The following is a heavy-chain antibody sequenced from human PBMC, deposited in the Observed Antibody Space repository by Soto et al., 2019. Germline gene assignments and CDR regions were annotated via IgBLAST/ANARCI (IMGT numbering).Heavy chain of an antibody. Sequence: GGSLRLSCAASGFTFSDYYMSWIRQAPGKGLEWVSYISSSGSTIYYADSVKGRFTISRDNAKNSLYLQMNSLRAEDTAVYYCVFTPLTNPWSCYWGPATLVTVSS. J-gene: IGHJ4*02. CDR1: GFTFSDYY. CDR3: VFTPLTNPWSCY. D-gene: IGHD4-17*01. V-gene: IGHV3-11*01. CDR2: ISSSGSTI.